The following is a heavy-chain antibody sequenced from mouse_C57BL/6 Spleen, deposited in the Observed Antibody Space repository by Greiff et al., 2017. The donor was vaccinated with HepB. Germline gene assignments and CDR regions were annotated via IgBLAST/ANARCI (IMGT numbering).Heavy chain of an antibody. CDR3: ANGSNAMDY. CDR2: IYPGDGDT. V-gene: IGHV1-82*01. D-gene: IGHD1-1*01. Sequence: LQESGPELVKPGASVKISCKASGYAFSSSWMNWVKQRPGKGLEWIGRIYPGDGDTNYNGKFKGKATLTADKSSSTAYMQLSSLTSEDSAVYFCANGSNAMDYWGQGTSVTVSS. J-gene: IGHJ4*01. CDR1: GYAFSSSW.